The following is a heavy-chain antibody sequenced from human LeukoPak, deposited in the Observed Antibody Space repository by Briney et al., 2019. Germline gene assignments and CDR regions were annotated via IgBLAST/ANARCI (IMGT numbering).Heavy chain of an antibody. CDR3: ASTEYGSGSLDY. CDR1: GGSFSGYY. Sequence: SETLSLTCAVYGGSFSGYYWSWIRQPPGKGLEWIGEINHSGSTNYNPSLKSRVTISVDTSKNQFSLKLSSVTAADTAVYYCASTEYGSGSLDYWGQGTLVTVSS. J-gene: IGHJ4*02. CDR2: INHSGST. D-gene: IGHD3-10*01. V-gene: IGHV4-34*01.